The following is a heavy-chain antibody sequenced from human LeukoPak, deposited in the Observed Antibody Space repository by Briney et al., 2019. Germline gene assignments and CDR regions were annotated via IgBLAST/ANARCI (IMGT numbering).Heavy chain of an antibody. CDR2: INEDGGAK. Sequence: PGGSLRLSCAASGFTFSRYWMSWVRQAPGKGLGWVANINEDGGAKYYVDSVKGRFTISRDNAKNSLYLQMNSLRAEDTAVYYCARDAPNSGYRYWGQGTLVTVSS. CDR1: GFTFSRYW. J-gene: IGHJ4*02. V-gene: IGHV3-7*01. D-gene: IGHD3-22*01. CDR3: ARDAPNSGYRY.